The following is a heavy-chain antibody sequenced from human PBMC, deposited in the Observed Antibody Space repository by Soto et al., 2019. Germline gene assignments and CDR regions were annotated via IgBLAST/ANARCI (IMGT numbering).Heavy chain of an antibody. CDR1: GYSFTSYW. D-gene: IGHD1-7*01. J-gene: IGHJ6*02. V-gene: IGHV5-51*01. CDR3: ARFLELPPYYYYVMDV. Sequence: PGEYLKISCKGSGYSFTSYWIGWVRQMPGKGLEWMGIIYPGDSDTRYSPSFQGQVTISADKSISTAYLQWSSLKASDTAMYYCARFLELPPYYYYVMDVCGQGSTVTGSS. CDR2: IYPGDSDT.